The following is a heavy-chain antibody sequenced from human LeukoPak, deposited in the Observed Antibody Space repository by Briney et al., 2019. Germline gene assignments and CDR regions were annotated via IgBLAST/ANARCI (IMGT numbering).Heavy chain of an antibody. D-gene: IGHD1-14*01. CDR1: GFTFGDYA. V-gene: IGHV3-49*04. CDR3: ARTATIYYFDY. Sequence: GGSLRLSCTASGFTFGDYAMSWVRQAPGKGLEWVGFIRSKAYGGTTEYAASVKGRFTISRDDSKSIAYLQMNSLKTEDTAVYYCARTATIYYFDYWGQGTLVTVSS. CDR2: IRSKAYGGTT. J-gene: IGHJ4*02.